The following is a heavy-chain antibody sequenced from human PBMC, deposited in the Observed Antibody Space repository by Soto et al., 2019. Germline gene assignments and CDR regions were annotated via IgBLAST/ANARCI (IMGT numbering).Heavy chain of an antibody. CDR3: AGGSWNPHTFYYFDY. CDR1: GFTFSSYA. V-gene: IGHV3-23*01. CDR2: ISGSGGST. Sequence: HPVGSLRLSCAASGFTFSSYAMSWVRQAPGKGLEWVSAISGSGGSTYYADSVKGRSTISRDNSKNTLYLQMSSLRAEDTAVYYCAGGSWNPHTFYYFDYWGQGTLVTVSS. J-gene: IGHJ4*02. D-gene: IGHD1-1*01.